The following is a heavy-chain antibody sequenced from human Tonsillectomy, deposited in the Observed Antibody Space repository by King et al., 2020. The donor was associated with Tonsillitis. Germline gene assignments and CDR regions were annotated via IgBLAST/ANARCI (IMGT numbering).Heavy chain of an antibody. CDR3: ASNNWNYFSYFDY. J-gene: IGHJ4*02. D-gene: IGHD1-7*01. CDR2: IYYSGST. CDR1: GGSIGSGGYY. V-gene: IGHV4-31*03. Sequence: QLQESGPGLVKPSQTLSLTCTVSGGSIGSGGYYWSWIRQHPGKGLEWIGYIYYSGSTYYNPSLKSRVMISVDTSKNQFSLKLSSVTAADTAVYYCASNNWNYFSYFDYWGQGTLVTVSS.